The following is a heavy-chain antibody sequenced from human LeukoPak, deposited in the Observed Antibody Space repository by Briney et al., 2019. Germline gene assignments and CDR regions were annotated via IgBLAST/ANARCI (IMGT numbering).Heavy chain of an antibody. J-gene: IGHJ4*02. Sequence: SETLSLTCTVSGGSISSSNYYWGWIRQPPGKGLEWIGSIYYSGSTYYNPSLKSRVTISVDTSKNQFSLKLSSVTAADTAVYYCARIVGATPGPFDYWGQGTLVTVSS. CDR2: IYYSGST. CDR1: GGSISSSNYY. D-gene: IGHD1-26*01. V-gene: IGHV4-39*01. CDR3: ARIVGATPGPFDY.